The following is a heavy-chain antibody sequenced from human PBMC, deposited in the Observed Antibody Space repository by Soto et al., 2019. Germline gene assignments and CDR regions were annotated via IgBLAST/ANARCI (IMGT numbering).Heavy chain of an antibody. CDR3: AREVSGAYDY. J-gene: IGHJ4*02. Sequence: QVQLVESGGGLVKPEGSLRLSCAASGFTFTDYYMSWIRQAPGKGLEWLSYISSSSDYITYADSVRGRFTISRDNAKNSLYLQMNSLRADDTAVYYCAREVSGAYDYWGQGTVVTVSS. CDR2: ISSSSDYI. CDR1: GFTFTDYY. V-gene: IGHV3-11*06. D-gene: IGHD1-26*01.